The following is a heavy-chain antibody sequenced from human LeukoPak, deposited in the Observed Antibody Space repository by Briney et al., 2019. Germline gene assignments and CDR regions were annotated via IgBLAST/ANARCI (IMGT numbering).Heavy chain of an antibody. CDR3: ASNPPRTGDFNY. J-gene: IGHJ4*02. Sequence: ASVKVSCKTSGYTFANYDINWVRQATGQGLEWMGWMSPNNGNTGYAQKFQGRVTMTRDTSINTAYMELSSLSSEDTAVYYCASNPPRTGDFNYWGQGALVTVSS. CDR1: GYTFANYD. D-gene: IGHD7-27*01. V-gene: IGHV1-8*01. CDR2: MSPNNGNT.